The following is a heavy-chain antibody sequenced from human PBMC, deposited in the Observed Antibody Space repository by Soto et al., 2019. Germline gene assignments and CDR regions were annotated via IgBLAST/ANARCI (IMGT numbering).Heavy chain of an antibody. CDR2: IKKDGREK. Sequence: EVQLVESGGGWAQRGGSLGPSCAPSGLRFSSYGITWVRQAPGKGLEGGANIKKDGREKYYVDSGKGRFTISRDNAKNSLYLQMNNLRVEDTAVYYCARGEAIGDDPWGHGTLVTVSS. CDR1: GLRFSSYG. J-gene: IGHJ5*02. V-gene: IGHV3-7*01. CDR3: ARGEAIGDDP. D-gene: IGHD3-10*01.